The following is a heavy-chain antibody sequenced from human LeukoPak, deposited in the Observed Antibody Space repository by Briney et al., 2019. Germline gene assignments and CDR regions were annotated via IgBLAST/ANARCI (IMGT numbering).Heavy chain of an antibody. CDR3: ARDVPPPPRDFWSGFQAYYYYGMDV. CDR2: ISAYNGNT. V-gene: IGHV1-18*01. Sequence: ASVKVSCKASGGTFSSYAISWVRQAPGQGLEWMGWISAYNGNTNYAQKLQGRVTMTTDTSTSTAYMELRSLRSDDTAVYYCARDVPPPPRDFWSGFQAYYYYGMDVWGQGTTVTVSS. J-gene: IGHJ6*02. CDR1: GGTFSSYA. D-gene: IGHD3-3*01.